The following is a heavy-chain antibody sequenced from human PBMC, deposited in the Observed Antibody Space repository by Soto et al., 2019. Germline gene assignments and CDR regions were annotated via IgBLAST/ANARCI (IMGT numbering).Heavy chain of an antibody. CDR2: MYSGGST. Sequence: EVQLVESGGGLVQPGGSLRLSFAASGLTVSSNYMSWVRQAPGKGLEWVSVMYSGGSTYYADSGKGRFIIARDNYKNTLYLQMDSLSVEDKAVYYCARDSSLHQPLFYGMDVWGQGTTVTVSS. V-gene: IGHV3-66*01. D-gene: IGHD2-2*01. CDR1: GLTVSSNY. CDR3: ARDSSLHQPLFYGMDV. J-gene: IGHJ6*02.